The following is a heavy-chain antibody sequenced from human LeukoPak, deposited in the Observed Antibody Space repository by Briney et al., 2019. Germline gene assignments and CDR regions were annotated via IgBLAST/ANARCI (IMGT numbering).Heavy chain of an antibody. D-gene: IGHD3-10*01. CDR2: INPNSGDT. CDR3: ATRYVSGSPISYFDL. V-gene: IGHV1-2*02. J-gene: IGHJ2*01. Sequence: ASVKVSCKASGYTFTGYYMHWVRQAPGQGLEWMGWINPNSGDTHYPQTFQARVTMTRDTSISTAYMELSSLRSDDTAMYYCATRYVSGSPISYFDLWGRGTLVTVSS. CDR1: GYTFTGYY.